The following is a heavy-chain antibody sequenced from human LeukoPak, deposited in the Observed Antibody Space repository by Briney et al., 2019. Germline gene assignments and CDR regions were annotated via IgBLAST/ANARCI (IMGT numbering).Heavy chain of an antibody. J-gene: IGHJ4*02. D-gene: IGHD3-22*01. Sequence: SETLSLICVVDGGSFSGYFWSWIRRPPGKGLEWIGEITPNGSTNYNPSLKSRVSISIDTSKKKLSLRLTSVTAADSAVYYCASSFYYDSRDYWGQGTLVTVSS. CDR1: GGSFSGYF. CDR3: ASSFYYDSRDY. CDR2: ITPNGST. V-gene: IGHV4-34*01.